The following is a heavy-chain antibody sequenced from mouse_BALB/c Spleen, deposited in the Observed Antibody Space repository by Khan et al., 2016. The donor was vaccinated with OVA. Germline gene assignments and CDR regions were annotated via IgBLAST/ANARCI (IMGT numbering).Heavy chain of an antibody. CDR2: INPSNGGS. J-gene: IGHJ3*01. Sequence: QVQLQQSGAELVKPGASVKLSRKASGYTFISYYMYWVKERPGQGLEWIGEINPSNGGSNFNEKFKSKATLTVDKSSSTAYMQLSSLTSEDSAVYYCIRSGYGSFAYWGQGTLVTVSA. CDR3: IRSGYGSFAY. CDR1: GYTFISYY. D-gene: IGHD2-2*01. V-gene: IGHV1S81*02.